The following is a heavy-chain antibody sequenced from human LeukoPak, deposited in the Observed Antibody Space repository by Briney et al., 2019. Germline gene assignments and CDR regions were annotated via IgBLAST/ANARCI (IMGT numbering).Heavy chain of an antibody. D-gene: IGHD2-15*01. CDR1: GGSISSYY. CDR2: IYYSGST. Sequence: PSETLSLTCTVSGGSISSYYWSWIRQPPGKGLEWIGYIYYSGSTNYNPSLKSRVTISVDTSKNQFSLKRSSVTAADTAVYYCARGYCSGGSCPSGWFDPWGQGTLVTVSS. V-gene: IGHV4-59*01. CDR3: ARGYCSGGSCPSGWFDP. J-gene: IGHJ5*02.